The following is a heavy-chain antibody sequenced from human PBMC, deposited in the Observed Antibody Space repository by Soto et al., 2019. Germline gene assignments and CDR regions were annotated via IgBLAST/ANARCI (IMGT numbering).Heavy chain of an antibody. Sequence: QVQLVQSGAEGKKPGASVTVSCKASGYTFTDYYIHWVRQAPGQGLEWVGWINPDSTGTNYAQKFQGRVTMNRDTAISTAYMELNKLRSDDTAVYYCARERLVVYSDSSEGFDCWGQGTLVTVSS. CDR2: INPDSTGT. D-gene: IGHD3-22*01. J-gene: IGHJ4*02. CDR3: ARERLVVYSDSSEGFDC. CDR1: GYTFTDYY. V-gene: IGHV1-2*02.